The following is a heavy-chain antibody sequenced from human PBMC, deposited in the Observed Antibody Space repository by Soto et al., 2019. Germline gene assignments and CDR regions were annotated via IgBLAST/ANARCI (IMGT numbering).Heavy chain of an antibody. CDR3: VRDGRGGWHFDP. CDR2: TKGDGSEM. J-gene: IGHJ5*02. D-gene: IGHD6-19*01. Sequence: LRLSCAASGFTLSSYRMSWIRQVPGKGLEWVANTKGDGSEMYLIDSVAGRFTISRDNQRNTVSLQMNNLRVEDTALYYCVRDGRGGWHFDPWGQGTLVIV. CDR1: GFTLSSYR. V-gene: IGHV3-7*01.